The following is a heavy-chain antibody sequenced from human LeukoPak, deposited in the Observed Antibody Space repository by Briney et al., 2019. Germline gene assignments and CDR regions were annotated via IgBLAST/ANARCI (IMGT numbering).Heavy chain of an antibody. V-gene: IGHV1-2*02. D-gene: IGHD5-24*01. J-gene: IGHJ4*02. CDR3: ARGGVATIYFDY. Sequence: ASVKVSCKTSGYSFTSYYIHWVRQAPGQGLEWMGCINPNSGGTNYAQKFQGRVTMTRDTSISTAYMELSRLRSDDTAVYYCARGGVATIYFDYWGQGTLVTVSS. CDR1: GYSFTSYY. CDR2: INPNSGGT.